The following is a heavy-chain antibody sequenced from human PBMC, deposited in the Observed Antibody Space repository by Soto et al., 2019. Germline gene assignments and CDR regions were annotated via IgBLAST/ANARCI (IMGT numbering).Heavy chain of an antibody. CDR3: ARESEDLTSNLDY. J-gene: IGHJ4*02. Sequence: GSLGLSCAASGFTFTRYSMNWVRQAPGKGLEWVSSISSTTNYIYYADSMKGRFTVSRDNAKNSVYLDMNSLSAEDTAVYYCARESEDLTSNLDYWGQGTLVTVSS. CDR2: ISSTTNYI. V-gene: IGHV3-21*01. CDR1: GFTFTRYS.